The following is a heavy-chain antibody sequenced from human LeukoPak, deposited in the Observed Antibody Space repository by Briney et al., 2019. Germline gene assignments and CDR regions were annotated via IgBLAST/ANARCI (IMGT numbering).Heavy chain of an antibody. CDR3: AREKCSGGSCTLDY. CDR1: GFTFSSYW. CDR2: IKQDGSEK. J-gene: IGHJ4*02. D-gene: IGHD2-15*01. Sequence: GGSLRLSCAASGFTFSSYWMSWVRQAPGKGLEWVANIKQDGSEKYYVDSVKGRSTISRDNAKNSLYLQMNSLRAEDTAVYYCAREKCSGGSCTLDYWGQGTLVTVSS. V-gene: IGHV3-7*01.